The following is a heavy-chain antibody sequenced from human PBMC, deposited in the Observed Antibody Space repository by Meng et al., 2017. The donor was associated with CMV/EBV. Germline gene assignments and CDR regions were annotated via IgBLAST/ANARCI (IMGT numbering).Heavy chain of an antibody. J-gene: IGHJ4*02. CDR3: ARVVGATRLDS. D-gene: IGHD1-26*01. CDR1: KFTFGSYT. CDR2: ISYDARNK. Sequence: GRSLRLSCAASKFTFGSYTMHWVRQAPGKGLDWVALISYDARNKHYADSVKGRFTISRDNSNSTLYLQMNSLRVEDTAVYYCARVVGATRLDSWGQGTLVTVSS. V-gene: IGHV3-30*04.